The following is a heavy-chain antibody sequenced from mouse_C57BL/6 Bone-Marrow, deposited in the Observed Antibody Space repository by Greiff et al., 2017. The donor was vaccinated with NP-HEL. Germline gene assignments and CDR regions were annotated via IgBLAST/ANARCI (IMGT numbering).Heavy chain of an antibody. Sequence: VQLQQPGAELVKPGASVKLSCKASGYTFTSYWMHWVKQRPGRGLEWIGRIDPNSGGTKYNEKFKSKATLTVDKPSSTAYMQLSSLTSEDSAVYYCAREDGITTVVAPYAMDYWGQGTSVTVSS. V-gene: IGHV1-72*01. J-gene: IGHJ4*01. CDR1: GYTFTSYW. CDR2: IDPNSGGT. CDR3: AREDGITTVVAPYAMDY. D-gene: IGHD1-1*01.